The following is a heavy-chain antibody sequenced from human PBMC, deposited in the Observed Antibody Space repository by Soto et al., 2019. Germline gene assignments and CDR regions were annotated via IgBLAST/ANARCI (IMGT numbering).Heavy chain of an antibody. Sequence: PGGSLRLSCVASGFTFSSYSMVWVRQAPGKGLEWVSYIFVSSSYIYYADSVKGRFTISRDNAKNSLYLQMNSLRAEDTAVYYCARKPQKELLRYYGMDVWGQGTTVTVSS. V-gene: IGHV3-21*05. J-gene: IGHJ6*02. D-gene: IGHD1-26*01. CDR3: ARKPQKELLRYYGMDV. CDR1: GFTFSSYS. CDR2: IFVSSSYI.